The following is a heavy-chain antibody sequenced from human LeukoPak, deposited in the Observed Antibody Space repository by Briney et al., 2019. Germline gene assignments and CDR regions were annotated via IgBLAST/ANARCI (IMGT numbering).Heavy chain of an antibody. V-gene: IGHV4-61*02. CDR1: GDSISSGRYY. CDR2: IYTSGNT. Sequence: PSETLSLTCTVSGDSISSGRYYWTWIRQRAGKGLEWIGRIYTSGNTDYNPSLKSRVTISLDTSKSQFSMKLKSVTAADTAVYYCARGLSSFYAFLDYWGQGSLVTVSS. J-gene: IGHJ4*02. CDR3: ARGLSSFYAFLDY. D-gene: IGHD3-16*01.